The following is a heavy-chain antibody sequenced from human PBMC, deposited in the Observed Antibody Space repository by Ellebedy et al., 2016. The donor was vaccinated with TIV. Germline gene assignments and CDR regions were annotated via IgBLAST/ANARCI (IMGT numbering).Heavy chain of an antibody. V-gene: IGHV3-21*01. CDR3: ARDGSSETIKDMDV. D-gene: IGHD6-6*01. CDR2: ISSSSSYI. J-gene: IGHJ6*03. CDR1: GFTFSSYS. Sequence: GGSLRLXXAASGFTFSSYSMNWVRQAPGKGLEWVSSISSSSSYIYYADSVKGRFTISRDNAKNSLYLQMNSLRAEDTAVYYCARDGSSETIKDMDVWGKGTTVTVSS.